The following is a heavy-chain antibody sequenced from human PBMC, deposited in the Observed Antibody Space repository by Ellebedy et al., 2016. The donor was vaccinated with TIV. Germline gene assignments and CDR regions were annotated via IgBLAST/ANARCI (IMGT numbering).Heavy chain of an antibody. D-gene: IGHD4-11*01. Sequence: SETLSPTXTVPGGSISSYYWSWIRQPAGKGLEWIGRIYTSGSTNYNPSLKSRVTMSVDTSKNQFSLKLSSVTAADTAVYYCAREPQLGRTGDSRHYYYYYYMDVWGKGTTVTVSS. CDR1: GGSISSYY. V-gene: IGHV4-4*07. J-gene: IGHJ6*03. CDR3: AREPQLGRTGDSRHYYYYYYMDV. CDR2: IYTSGST.